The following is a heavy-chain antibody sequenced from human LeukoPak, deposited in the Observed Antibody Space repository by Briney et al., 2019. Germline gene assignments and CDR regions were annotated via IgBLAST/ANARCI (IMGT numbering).Heavy chain of an antibody. CDR1: GFNFSSYW. V-gene: IGHV3-7*04. D-gene: IGHD4-17*01. Sequence: GGSLRLSCAAAGFNFSSYWMTWVRQAPGKGLEWVANIKQDGTEQYYVDSVKGRFTISRDNAKNSLYLQMNSLRDVDTAVYFCARPTAVTLVDAFNIWGLGTMVTVSS. CDR3: ARPTAVTLVDAFNI. J-gene: IGHJ3*02. CDR2: IKQDGTEQ.